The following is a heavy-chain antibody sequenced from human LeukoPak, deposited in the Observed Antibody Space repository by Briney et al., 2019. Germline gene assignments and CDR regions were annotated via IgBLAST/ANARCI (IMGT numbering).Heavy chain of an antibody. CDR1: RFTLSSYS. Sequence: GGSLRLSCAPSRFTLSSYSMNWVRQAPEKGQEWVSYISRSSSTIYYADSVKGRFTISRDNAKNSLYLQMTSLRDEYTAVYYCARGGYSGYDDLYYYGMDVWGQGNTVTVSS. J-gene: IGHJ6*02. CDR2: ISRSSSTI. V-gene: IGHV3-48*02. CDR3: ARGGYSGYDDLYYYGMDV. D-gene: IGHD5-12*01.